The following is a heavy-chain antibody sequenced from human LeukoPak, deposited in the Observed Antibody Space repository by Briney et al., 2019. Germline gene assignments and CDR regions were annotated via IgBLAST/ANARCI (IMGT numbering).Heavy chain of an antibody. CDR2: IYSDGNT. Sequence: PGGSLRLSCAVSGFTVRSIYMSWVRQAPGKGLEWVSFIYSDGNTYYADSVKGRFTLSRDSSRNTLYLQMNSLRVDDTAVYYCAGDTHSSSWYDHWGQGTLVTVSS. CDR1: GFTVRSIY. V-gene: IGHV3-53*01. CDR3: AGDTHSSSWYDH. D-gene: IGHD6-19*01. J-gene: IGHJ5*02.